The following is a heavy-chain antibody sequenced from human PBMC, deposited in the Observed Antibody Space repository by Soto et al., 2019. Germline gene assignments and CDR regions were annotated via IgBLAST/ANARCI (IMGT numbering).Heavy chain of an antibody. CDR1: GYTFTSYG. CDR3: ARETSVRATVMDAFDI. V-gene: IGHV1-18*01. J-gene: IGHJ3*02. CDR2: ISAYNGNT. Sequence: ASVKVSCKASGYTFTSYGISWVRQAPGQGLEWMGWISAYNGNTNYAQKLQGRVTMTTDTSTSTAYMELRSLRSDDTAVYYCARETSVRATVMDAFDIWGQGTMVTVSS. D-gene: IGHD1-26*01.